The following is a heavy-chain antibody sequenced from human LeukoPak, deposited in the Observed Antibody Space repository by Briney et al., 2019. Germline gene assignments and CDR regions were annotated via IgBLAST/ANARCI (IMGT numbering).Heavy chain of an antibody. D-gene: IGHD2-2*01. CDR1: GYSFTKYW. CDR3: ARGVVPAAMPAYNWFDP. V-gene: IGHV5-51*01. CDR2: IYPGDSDT. Sequence: GESLQISCKGSGYSFTKYWIGWVRQLPGKGLEWMGIIYPGDSDTRYSPSFQGQVTISADKSISTAYLQWSSLKASDTAMYYCARGVVPAAMPAYNWFDPWGQGTLVTVSS. J-gene: IGHJ5*02.